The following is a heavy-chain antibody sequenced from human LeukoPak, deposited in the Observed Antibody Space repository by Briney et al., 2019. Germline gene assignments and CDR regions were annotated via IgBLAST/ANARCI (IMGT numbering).Heavy chain of an antibody. Sequence: SETLSLTCTVSGGSISSYYWSWIRQPPGKGLEWIGYIYYSGSTNYNPSLKSRVTISVDTSKNQFSLKLSSVTAADTAVYYCARHSGSYYYDSSGYYAFDIWGQGTMVTVSS. J-gene: IGHJ3*02. D-gene: IGHD3-22*01. CDR2: IYYSGST. V-gene: IGHV4-59*08. CDR3: ARHSGSYYYDSSGYYAFDI. CDR1: GGSISSYY.